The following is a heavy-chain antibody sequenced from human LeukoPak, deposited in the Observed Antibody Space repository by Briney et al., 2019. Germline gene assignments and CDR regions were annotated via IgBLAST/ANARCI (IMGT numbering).Heavy chain of an antibody. CDR1: GFTFSNNG. V-gene: IGHV3-7*01. CDR3: ATFSSGNSPTAPFDI. D-gene: IGHD4-23*01. J-gene: IGHJ3*02. CDR2: IKPDGSEK. Sequence: GGSLRPSCAASGFTFSNNGMSWVRQTPGKGLEWVAKIKPDGSEKSYVDSVKGRFTMSRDNAKNTRYLQMSSLRTEDTALYYCATFSSGNSPTAPFDIWGQGTMVTVSS.